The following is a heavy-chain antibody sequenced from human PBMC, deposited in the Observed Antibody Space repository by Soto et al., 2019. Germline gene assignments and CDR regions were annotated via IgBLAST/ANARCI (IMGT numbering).Heavy chain of an antibody. CDR1: GFTFTSYG. CDR2: ISYDGSNK. Sequence: QVQLVESGGGVVQPGRSLRLSCAASGFTFTSYGMHWVRQAPGKGLEWVAVISYDGSNKYYGDSVKGRFTVSRDNSKNTLCLQMNSLRAEDTAVYYCAKGYYDILTGFYLIDNWGQGTLVTVSS. V-gene: IGHV3-30*18. J-gene: IGHJ4*02. D-gene: IGHD3-9*01. CDR3: AKGYYDILTGFYLIDN.